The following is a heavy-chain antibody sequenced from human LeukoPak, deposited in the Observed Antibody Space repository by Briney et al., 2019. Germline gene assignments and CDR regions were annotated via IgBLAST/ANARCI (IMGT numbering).Heavy chain of an antibody. CDR2: ISSSSSYI. CDR1: GFTFSSYS. Sequence: PGGSLRLSCAASGFTFSSYSMNWVRQAPGKGLEWVSSISSSSSYIYYADSVKGRFTISRDNAKNSLYLQMNSLRAEDTAVYYCASLTQLLYTDAFDYWGQGTLVTVSS. CDR3: ASLTQLLYTDAFDY. D-gene: IGHD2-2*01. J-gene: IGHJ4*02. V-gene: IGHV3-21*01.